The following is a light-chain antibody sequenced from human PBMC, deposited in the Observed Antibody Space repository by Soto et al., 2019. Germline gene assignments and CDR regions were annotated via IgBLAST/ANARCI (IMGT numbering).Light chain of an antibody. Sequence: DLQMTQSPSTLSASVGDSVTITCRASQSVNSWLAWYQQKPGRAPKLLIYQASLLETGVPSRFSGSGSGTDFTLIITSLQPDDFATYYCQHYSSYSMSFGRGTRLEIK. CDR2: QAS. J-gene: IGKJ2*03. CDR3: QHYSSYSMS. V-gene: IGKV1-5*03. CDR1: QSVNSW.